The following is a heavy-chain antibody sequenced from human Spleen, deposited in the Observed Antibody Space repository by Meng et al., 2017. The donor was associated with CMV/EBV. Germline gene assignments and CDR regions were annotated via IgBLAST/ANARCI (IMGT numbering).Heavy chain of an antibody. V-gene: IGHV4-31*03. Sequence: SETLSLTCTVSGGSISSGGYYWSWIRQHPGKGLEWIGYIYNSGSTYYNPSLKSRATISVDTSRNQVSLKLSSVTAADTAVYYCARAQVTYYDVDVWGQGTTVTVSS. D-gene: IGHD4-11*01. CDR2: IYNSGST. CDR1: GGSISSGGYY. CDR3: ARAQVTYYDVDV. J-gene: IGHJ6*02.